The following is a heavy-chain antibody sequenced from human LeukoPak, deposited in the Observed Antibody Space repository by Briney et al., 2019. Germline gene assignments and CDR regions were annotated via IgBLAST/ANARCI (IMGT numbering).Heavy chain of an antibody. CDR3: ARVALMFYGSGADYYYYYMDV. V-gene: IGHV3-21*01. D-gene: IGHD3-10*01. Sequence: GGSLRLSCAASGFTFSRYSMNWVRQAPGKGLEWVSSISGSSSSYIYYADSVRGRFTISRDNAKNSLYLQMNSLRAEDTAVYYCARVALMFYGSGADYYYYYMDVWGKGTTVTVSS. CDR2: ISGSSSSYI. J-gene: IGHJ6*03. CDR1: GFTFSRYS.